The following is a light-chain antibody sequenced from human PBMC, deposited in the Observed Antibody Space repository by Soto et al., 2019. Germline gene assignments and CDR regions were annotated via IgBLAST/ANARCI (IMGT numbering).Light chain of an antibody. Sequence: QLVLTQSPSASASLGASVKLTCTLSSGHSSYAIAWHQQQPEKGPRYLMKLNSDGSHSKGDGIPDRFSGSSSGAERYLTISSLQSEDEADYYCQTWGTGIHYVLGTGTKVTVL. V-gene: IGLV4-69*01. CDR3: QTWGTGIHYV. J-gene: IGLJ1*01. CDR2: LNSDGSH. CDR1: SGHSSYA.